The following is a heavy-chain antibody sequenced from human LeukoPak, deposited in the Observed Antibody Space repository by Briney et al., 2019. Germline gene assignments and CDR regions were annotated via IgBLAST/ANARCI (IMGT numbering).Heavy chain of an antibody. D-gene: IGHD7-27*01. CDR1: GYTFTNHW. CDR3: VRGDWGSGY. J-gene: IGHJ4*02. Sequence: PGGSLRLSCGASGYTFTNHWMHWVRQAPGKGLVWVSGINIDGGFTSYADSVRGRFTISRDNAEDTLYLQMTSLRDEDTAIYYCVRGDWGSGYWGQGTLVTVSS. V-gene: IGHV3-74*01. CDR2: INIDGGFT.